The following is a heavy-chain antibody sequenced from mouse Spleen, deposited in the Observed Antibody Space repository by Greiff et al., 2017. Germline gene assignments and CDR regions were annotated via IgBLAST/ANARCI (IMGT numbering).Heavy chain of an antibody. CDR2: IWNDGST. J-gene: IGHJ2*01. CDR3: VRKAYGNYHFDY. V-gene: IGHV2-2-2*01. D-gene: IGHD2-1*01. Sequence: VQLVESGPGLVAPSQSLSITCTVSGFSLTKYGVHWVRQSPGKGLEWLGVIWNDGSTDYNAAFISRLSISKDSSKSQVFFKMNSLQADDTAIYYCVRKAYGNYHFDYWGQGTTLTVSS. CDR1: GFSLTKYG.